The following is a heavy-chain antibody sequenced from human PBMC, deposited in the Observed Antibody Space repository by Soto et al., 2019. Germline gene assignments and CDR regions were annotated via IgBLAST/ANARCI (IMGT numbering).Heavy chain of an antibody. D-gene: IGHD5-12*01. CDR2: IYYSGST. Sequence: PSETLSLTCSVSGASIHNGGYFWSWIRQSPEKGLEWIGYIYYSGSTYYNPSLKSRVTISVDTSKNQFSLKLSSVTAADTAVYYCARVIDILATGGNAFDIWGQGTMVTVSS. CDR3: ARVIDILATGGNAFDI. CDR1: GASIHNGGYF. J-gene: IGHJ3*02. V-gene: IGHV4-31*03.